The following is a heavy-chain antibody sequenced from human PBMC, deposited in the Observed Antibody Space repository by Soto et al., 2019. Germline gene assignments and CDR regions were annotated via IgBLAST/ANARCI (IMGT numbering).Heavy chain of an antibody. Sequence: QITLKESGPPLVKPTQTLTLTCTFSGFSLSTSGVGVGWISQPQGKALQWLALIYLDDDKRYSPSLKSRLTFTKDTSTNQVVLTMTNIVTVDTATYYCAHRPSHVLRLFDYFDYWGQGTLVTVSS. CDR2: IYLDDDK. V-gene: IGHV2-5*02. D-gene: IGHD3-3*01. CDR1: GFSLSTSGVG. CDR3: AHRPSHVLRLFDYFDY. J-gene: IGHJ4*02.